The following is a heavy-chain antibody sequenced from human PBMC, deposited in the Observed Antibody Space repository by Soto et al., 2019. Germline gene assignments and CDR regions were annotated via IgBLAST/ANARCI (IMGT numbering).Heavy chain of an antibody. CDR1: GFSFSVSA. Sequence: EVQLVESGGGLVQPGGSLKLSCATSGFSFSVSAMHWVRQASGKGLEWVGRIRSKANSYATTYGASVKDRFTISRDDSKNTAYLQMNSQKTEDTAVYYCTSVAALSRGEYWGQGTLVTVSS. CDR3: TSVAALSRGEY. V-gene: IGHV3-73*01. D-gene: IGHD6-19*01. CDR2: IRSKANSYAT. J-gene: IGHJ4*02.